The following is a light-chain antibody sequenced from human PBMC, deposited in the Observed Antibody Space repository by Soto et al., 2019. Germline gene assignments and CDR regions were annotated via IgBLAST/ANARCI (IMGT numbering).Light chain of an antibody. CDR3: QQANSLPVT. CDR1: QGISNW. V-gene: IGKV1-12*01. J-gene: IGKJ3*01. Sequence: DIQMTQSPSSVSASVGDRVTITCRASQGISNWLAWYQQKPGKAPSLLIHAASSLQSVVPSRFSGSGYGTDFTLTISSLQHAHFATYFCQQANSLPVTFCPGTKVDIK. CDR2: AAS.